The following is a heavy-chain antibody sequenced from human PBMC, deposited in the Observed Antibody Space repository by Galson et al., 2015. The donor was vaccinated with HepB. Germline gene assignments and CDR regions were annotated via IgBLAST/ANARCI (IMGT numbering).Heavy chain of an antibody. Sequence: SVKVSCKASGYTFTSYGISWVRQAPGQGLEWMGWISAYNGNTNYAQKLQGRVTMTTDTSTSTAYMELRSLRSDDTAVYYCAREAMDYYDSSGYYYGGDAFDIWGQGTMVTVSS. J-gene: IGHJ3*02. CDR3: AREAMDYYDSSGYYYGGDAFDI. D-gene: IGHD3-22*01. CDR1: GYTFTSYG. CDR2: ISAYNGNT. V-gene: IGHV1-18*04.